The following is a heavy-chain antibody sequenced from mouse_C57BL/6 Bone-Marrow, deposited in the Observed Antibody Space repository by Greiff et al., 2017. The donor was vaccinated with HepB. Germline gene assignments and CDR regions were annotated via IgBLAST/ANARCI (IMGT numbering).Heavy chain of an antibody. CDR2: ISSGGDYI. CDR1: GFTFSSYA. CDR3: ASQDYYGSSHWYFDV. V-gene: IGHV5-9-1*02. D-gene: IGHD1-1*01. Sequence: DVKVEESGEGLVKPGGSLKLSCAASGFTFSSYAMSWVRQTPEKRLEWVAYISSGGDYIYYADTVKGRFTISRDNARNTLYLEMSSLRSEDTAMYYCASQDYYGSSHWYFDVWGTGTTVTVSS. J-gene: IGHJ1*03.